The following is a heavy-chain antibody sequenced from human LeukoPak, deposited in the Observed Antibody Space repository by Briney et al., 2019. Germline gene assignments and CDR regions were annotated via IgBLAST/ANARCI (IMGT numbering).Heavy chain of an antibody. CDR3: AKGPTIPPHYSAARNYFETKAHFDY. Sequence: GGSLRLSCAASGFTFSDYTMSWVRQAPGKGLEWVAVISYDGSDKFYADSVKGRFTISRDSSKNTLYLQMNSLRPEDTALYYCAKGPTIPPHYSAARNYFETKAHFDYWGQGTLVTVSS. J-gene: IGHJ4*02. V-gene: IGHV3-30*04. CDR2: ISYDGSDK. D-gene: IGHD3-10*01. CDR1: GFTFSDYT.